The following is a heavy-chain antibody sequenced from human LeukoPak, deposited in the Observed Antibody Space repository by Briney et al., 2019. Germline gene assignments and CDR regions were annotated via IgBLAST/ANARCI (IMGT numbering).Heavy chain of an antibody. CDR3: ARGSAMVYYYMDA. CDR2: ITRSSSYI. D-gene: IGHD5-18*01. Sequence: PGGSLRLSCAASGFTFSTYCMNWVRQAPGKGLEWVSSITRSSSYIYYADSVKGRFTISRGNAKNSLYLQMNSLRAEDTAVYYCARGSAMVYYYMDAWGKGTTVTISS. CDR1: GFTFSTYC. J-gene: IGHJ6*03. V-gene: IGHV3-21*01.